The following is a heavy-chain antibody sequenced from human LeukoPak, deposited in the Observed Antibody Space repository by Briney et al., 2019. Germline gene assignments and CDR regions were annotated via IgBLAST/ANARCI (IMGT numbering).Heavy chain of an antibody. D-gene: IGHD3-9*01. CDR2: INHSGST. V-gene: IGHV4-34*01. CDR1: GGSFSGYY. J-gene: IGHJ5*02. Sequence: SETLSLTCAVYGGSFSGYYWSWIRQPPGKGLEWIGEINHSGSTNYNPSLKSRVTISVDTSKNQFSLKLSSVTAADTAVYYCARPYYDILTGYYYNWFDPWGQGTLVTVSS. CDR3: ARPYYDILTGYYYNWFDP.